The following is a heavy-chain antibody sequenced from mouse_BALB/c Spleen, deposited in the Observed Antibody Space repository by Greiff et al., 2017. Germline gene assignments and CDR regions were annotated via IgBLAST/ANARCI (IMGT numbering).Heavy chain of an antibody. Sequence: VKLMESGPGLVAPSQSLSITCTVSGFSLTGYGVNWVRQPPGKGLEWLGMIWGDGSTDYNSALKSRLSISKDNSKSQVFLKMNSLQTDDTARYYCARDGYYGNYLYAMDYWGQGTSVTVSS. D-gene: IGHD2-1*01. J-gene: IGHJ4*01. CDR1: GFSLTGYG. CDR2: IWGDGST. V-gene: IGHV2-6-7*01. CDR3: ARDGYYGNYLYAMDY.